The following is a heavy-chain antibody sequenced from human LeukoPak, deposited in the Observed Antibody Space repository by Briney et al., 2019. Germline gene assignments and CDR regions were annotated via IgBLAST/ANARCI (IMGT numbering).Heavy chain of an antibody. CDR3: ARGSLFSPNWFDP. V-gene: IGHV3-21*01. CDR2: ISPTSSYI. D-gene: IGHD3-10*02. CDR1: GFTFSSYS. Sequence: GGSLRLSCEASGFTFSSYSMNWVRQAPGKGLEWVSSISPTSSYIYYADSVKGRFTISRDNAKNSLFLQMNSLRAEDTAVYYCARGSLFSPNWFDPWGQGTPVTVSS. J-gene: IGHJ5*02.